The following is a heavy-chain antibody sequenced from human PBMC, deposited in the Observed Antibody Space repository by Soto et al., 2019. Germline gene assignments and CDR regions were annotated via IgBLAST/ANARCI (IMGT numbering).Heavy chain of an antibody. J-gene: IGHJ4*02. Sequence: WETLSLTCAVYGGSFSGYYWSWIRQPPGKGLEWIGEINHSGSTNYNPSLKSRVTISVDTSKNQFSLKLSSVTAADTAVYYCARGKLSDYVWGSYRYHFDYWGQGTVVTVSS. V-gene: IGHV4-34*01. CDR1: GGSFSGYY. CDR3: ARGKLSDYVWGSYRYHFDY. CDR2: INHSGST. D-gene: IGHD3-16*02.